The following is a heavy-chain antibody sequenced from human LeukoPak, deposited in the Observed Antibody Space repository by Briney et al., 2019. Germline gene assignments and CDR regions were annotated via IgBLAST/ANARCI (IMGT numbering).Heavy chain of an antibody. CDR3: ARESNYYDSSGYYYAGGSYYYYYMDV. CDR2: ISYSGST. D-gene: IGHD3-22*01. Sequence: SETLSLARTLSGGSPSSYSWSWISHPPRKRLEWIAYISYSGSTHSNPSVKSRVTISVNTSKNQFSLKLSSVTAANTAVYYCARESNYYDSSGYYYAGGSYYYYYMDVWGKRTTVTVSS. CDR1: GGSPSSYS. V-gene: IGHV4-59*01. J-gene: IGHJ6*03.